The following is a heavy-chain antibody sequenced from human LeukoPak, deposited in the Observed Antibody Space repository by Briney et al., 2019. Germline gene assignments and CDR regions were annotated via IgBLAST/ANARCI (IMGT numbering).Heavy chain of an antibody. D-gene: IGHD2/OR15-2a*01. CDR2: IWYDGSKK. V-gene: IGHV3-33*01. CDR1: GFTFRSHG. J-gene: IGHJ6*02. CDR3: ARSNTVISNYYYGMDV. Sequence: PGGSLRLSCAASGFTFRSHGMQWVRQAQGKGLEWVAVIWYDGSKKYYADSVKGRFTISRDNSKNTLDLQMSSLRAEDTAEYYCARSNTVISNYYYGMDVWGQGTTVTVSS.